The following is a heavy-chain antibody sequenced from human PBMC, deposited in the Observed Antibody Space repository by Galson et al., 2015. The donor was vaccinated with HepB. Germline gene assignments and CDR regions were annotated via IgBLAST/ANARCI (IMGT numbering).Heavy chain of an antibody. Sequence: SVKVSCKASGYTFTGYYMHWVRQAPGQGLEWMGWINPNSGDTNFAQKFQGRVIMTRDTSISTAYMELRRLRSDDTAVYYCAKGVTARPVRGTKAPMYSWFDPWGQGTLVTVSS. CDR2: INPNSGDT. CDR3: AKGVTARPVRGTKAPMYSWFDP. J-gene: IGHJ5*02. CDR1: GYTFTGYY. D-gene: IGHD2-21*02. V-gene: IGHV1-2*02.